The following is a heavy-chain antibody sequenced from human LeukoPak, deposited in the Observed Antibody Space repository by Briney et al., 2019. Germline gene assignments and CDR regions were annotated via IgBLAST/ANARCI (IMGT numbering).Heavy chain of an antibody. CDR1: GVTFSYYA. CDR2: ISSDGGST. D-gene: IGHD6-6*01. Sequence: GGSLRLSCAASGVTFSYYAMHWVRQPPGKGLEYVSAISSDGGSTYYANSVKGRFTISRDNSKNMLYLQMGSLRAEDMAVYYCARWVSTSYDAFDIWGQGTMVTVSS. CDR3: ARWVSTSYDAFDI. V-gene: IGHV3-64*01. J-gene: IGHJ3*02.